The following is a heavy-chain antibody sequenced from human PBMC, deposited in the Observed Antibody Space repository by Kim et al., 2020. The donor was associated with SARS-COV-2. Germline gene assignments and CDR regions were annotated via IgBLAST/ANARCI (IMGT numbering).Heavy chain of an antibody. CDR3: ARDRGMTDMNYYYSLDV. J-gene: IGHJ6*02. CDR1: GFTFSSFT. CDR2: ISSTSLFR. Sequence: GGSLRLSCVASGFTFSSFTMNWVRQAPGKGLEWVSSISSTSLFRYYADSVRGRLTISRDNAMESLFLQMDSLRAEDTAVYYCARDRGMTDMNYYYSLDVWGQGTTVTVSS. V-gene: IGHV3-21*01. D-gene: IGHD1-26*01.